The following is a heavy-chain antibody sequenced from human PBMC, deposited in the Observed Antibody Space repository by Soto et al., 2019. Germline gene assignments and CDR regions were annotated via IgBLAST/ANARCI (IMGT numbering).Heavy chain of an antibody. D-gene: IGHD2-2*01. CDR3: ARDERGTCTGASCYYFDY. CDR2: TNPTIDAT. J-gene: IGHJ4*02. CDR1: GYTFTQYG. Sequence: QVQLVQSGTEVKEPGASVKVSCKASGYTFTQYGISWVRQAPGQGLEWVAWTNPTIDATNYAQKFQGRVTLTTDTSTGTAFMELRSLRSDDTAVYYCARDERGTCTGASCYYFDYWGQGTLVTVSS. V-gene: IGHV1-18*01.